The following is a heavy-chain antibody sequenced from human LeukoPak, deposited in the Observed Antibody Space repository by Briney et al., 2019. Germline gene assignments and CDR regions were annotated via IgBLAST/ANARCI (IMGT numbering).Heavy chain of an antibody. CDR3: ATVVRGVISWFDP. J-gene: IGHJ5*02. Sequence: SVKVSFQASGCTHIDLSMHWLRQPGGRGVAGVGGFDPEDGETIYAQKFQGRVTMTEDTSTDIAYMELSSLRSEDTAVYYCATVVRGVISWFDPWGQGTLVTVSS. D-gene: IGHD3-10*01. CDR2: FDPEDGET. V-gene: IGHV1-24*01. CDR1: GCTHIDLS.